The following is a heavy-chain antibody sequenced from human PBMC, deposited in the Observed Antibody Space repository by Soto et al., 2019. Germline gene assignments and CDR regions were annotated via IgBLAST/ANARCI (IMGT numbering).Heavy chain of an antibody. V-gene: IGHV4-59*01. CDR3: ARSDGRY. CDR2: IYYSGST. Sequence: SETLSLSCTVSGVSISSYYWSWIRQPPGKGLEWIGYIYYSGSTNYNPSLKSRVTISVDTSKNQFSLKLSSVTAADTAVYYCARSDGRYWGQGTLVTLSS. CDR1: GVSISSYY. J-gene: IGHJ4*02.